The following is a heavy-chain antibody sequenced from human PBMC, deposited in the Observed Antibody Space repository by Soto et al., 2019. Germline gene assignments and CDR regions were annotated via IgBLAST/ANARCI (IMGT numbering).Heavy chain of an antibody. J-gene: IGHJ5*02. V-gene: IGHV3-74*01. Sequence: GGSLRLSCAASGFTFRSYWMHWVRQGPGKGLVWVSRIYSDGSITSYADFVEGRFTISKENAKNTLFLQMNSLRAEDTAVYYCVRSGVHLEENWFDPWGQGTLVTVSS. CDR2: IYSDGSIT. CDR3: VRSGVHLEENWFDP. CDR1: GFTFRSYW. D-gene: IGHD3-3*01.